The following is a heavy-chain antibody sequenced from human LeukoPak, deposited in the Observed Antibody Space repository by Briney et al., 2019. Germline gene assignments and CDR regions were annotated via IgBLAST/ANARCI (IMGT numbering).Heavy chain of an antibody. J-gene: IGHJ4*02. Sequence: GGSLRLSCAASGSMFSTYGMHWVRQAPGKGLEGVAFLRYDGSSKFYADSVKGRFSISRDNSKSTLYLQMNSLRAEDTAIYYCAKDSYNSGWGNYFDYWGQGTLVTVSS. CDR3: AKDSYNSGWGNYFDY. CDR2: LRYDGSSK. CDR1: GSMFSTYG. D-gene: IGHD1-26*01. V-gene: IGHV3-30*02.